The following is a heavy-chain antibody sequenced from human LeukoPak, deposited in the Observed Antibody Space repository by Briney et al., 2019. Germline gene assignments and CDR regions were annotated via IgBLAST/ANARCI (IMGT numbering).Heavy chain of an antibody. Sequence: ASVTVSCKASGYTFSGYYIFWVRRAPGQGLEWMGWINPNSGGTNYAPEFQGRLTMIRDTSITTAYMELSTLRSDDTAVYYCALIGDHAWFDPWGQGTLVTVSS. CDR2: INPNSGGT. V-gene: IGHV1-2*02. CDR3: ALIGDHAWFDP. J-gene: IGHJ5*02. D-gene: IGHD3-10*01. CDR1: GYTFSGYY.